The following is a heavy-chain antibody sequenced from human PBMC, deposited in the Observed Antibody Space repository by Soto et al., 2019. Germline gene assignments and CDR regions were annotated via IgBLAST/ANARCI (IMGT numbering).Heavy chain of an antibody. CDR1: GYSFTSYW. V-gene: IGHV5-51*01. CDR3: ARLTSGWYGNDYYYGMDV. Sequence: GESLKISCKGSGYSFTSYWIGWVRQMPGKGLEWMGIIYPGDSDTRYSPSFQGQVTISADKSISTAYLQWSSLKASDTAMYYFARLTSGWYGNDYYYGMDVWGQGTTVTVSS. D-gene: IGHD6-19*01. CDR2: IYPGDSDT. J-gene: IGHJ6*02.